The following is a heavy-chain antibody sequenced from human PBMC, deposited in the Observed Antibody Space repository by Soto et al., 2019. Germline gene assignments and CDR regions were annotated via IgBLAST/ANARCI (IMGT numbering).Heavy chain of an antibody. V-gene: IGHV3-30*03. CDR3: ARDRRIAVAGTGWFDP. CDR2: ISYDGSNK. CDR1: GFSFSTYA. Sequence: GGPLRLSCAASGFSFSTYAMHWVRQAPGEGLEWVAVISYDGSNKYFADSVKGRFTISRDKSKNTLYLEMNSLRPEDTAVYYCARDRRIAVAGTGWFDPWGQGTLVTVSS. J-gene: IGHJ5*02. D-gene: IGHD6-19*01.